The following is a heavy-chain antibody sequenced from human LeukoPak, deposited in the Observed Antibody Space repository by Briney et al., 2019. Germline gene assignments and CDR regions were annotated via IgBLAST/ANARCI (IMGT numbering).Heavy chain of an antibody. J-gene: IGHJ6*02. Sequence: GRSLRLSCAASGFTFSSYAMHWVRQAPGKGLEGVAVISYDGSNKYYADSVKGRFTISRDNSKNTLYLQMNSLRAEDTAMYYCAREGRFLEWLSLRYGMDVWGQGTTVTVSS. V-gene: IGHV3-30*04. D-gene: IGHD3-3*01. CDR3: AREGRFLEWLSLRYGMDV. CDR1: GFTFSSYA. CDR2: ISYDGSNK.